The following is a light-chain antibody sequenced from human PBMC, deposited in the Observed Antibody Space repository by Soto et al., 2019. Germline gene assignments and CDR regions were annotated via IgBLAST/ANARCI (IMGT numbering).Light chain of an antibody. CDR1: QSVVSNY. V-gene: IGKV3-20*01. CDR3: HHYGSSPLT. J-gene: IGKJ5*01. Sequence: MVLTQSPGTLSLSPGERATLSCRASQSVVSNYLAWYQQKPGQAPRLLVFGASSRVLGIPDRFSGSGSGTDFTLTISRLEPEDFAVYYCHHYGSSPLTFGQGTRLEIK. CDR2: GAS.